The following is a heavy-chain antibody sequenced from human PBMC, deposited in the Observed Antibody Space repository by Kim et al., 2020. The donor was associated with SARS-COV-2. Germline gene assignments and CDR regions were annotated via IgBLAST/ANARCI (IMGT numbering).Heavy chain of an antibody. Sequence: SETLSLTCTVSGGSISSYYWSWIRQPPGKGLEWIGDIYYSGSTNYNPSLKSRVTISVDTSKNQFSLKLSSVTAADTAVYYCARDPRRYLQLTNYWYFDL. CDR3: ARDPRRYLQLTNYWYFDL. CDR1: GGSISSYY. J-gene: IGHJ2*01. CDR2: IYYSGST. V-gene: IGHV4-59*01. D-gene: IGHD3-9*01.